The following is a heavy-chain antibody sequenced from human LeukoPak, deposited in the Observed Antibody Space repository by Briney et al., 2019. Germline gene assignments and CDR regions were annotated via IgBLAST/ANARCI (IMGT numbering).Heavy chain of an antibody. CDR2: MNPNSGYT. Sequence: ASVKVSCKASGYTFTNYDVNWVRQATGQGLEWMGWMNPNSGYTGHAQKFQGRVTMTRNTSISTAYMELSSLRSEDTAVYYWARGPAASHRNWFDPWGQGTLVTVSS. CDR1: GYTFTNYD. D-gene: IGHD2-15*01. V-gene: IGHV1-8*01. CDR3: ARGPAASHRNWFDP. J-gene: IGHJ5*02.